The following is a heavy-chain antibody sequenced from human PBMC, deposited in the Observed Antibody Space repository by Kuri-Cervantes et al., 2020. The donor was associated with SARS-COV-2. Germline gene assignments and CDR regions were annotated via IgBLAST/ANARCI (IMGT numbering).Heavy chain of an antibody. V-gene: IGHV3-23*01. Sequence: GESLKISCAASGFTFSSCAMSWVRQAPGKGLEWVSSISGSGGSTYYADSVKGRFTISRDNAKNSLSPQMNNLRAEDTAVYYCAREGSGSGDAFDIWGQGTMVTVSS. CDR2: ISGSGGST. CDR1: GFTFSSCA. J-gene: IGHJ3*02. CDR3: AREGSGSGDAFDI. D-gene: IGHD3-10*01.